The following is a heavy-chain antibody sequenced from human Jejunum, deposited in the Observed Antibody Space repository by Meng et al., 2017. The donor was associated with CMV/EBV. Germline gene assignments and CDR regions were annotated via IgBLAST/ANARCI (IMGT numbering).Heavy chain of an antibody. J-gene: IGHJ4*02. CDR1: FSDSV. D-gene: IGHD2-2*02. V-gene: IGHV1-2*02. CDR3: VREGYYCSSSNCYKSFDY. CDR2: INVNNGDT. Sequence: FSDSVLHGVRQAPGKGIEWVGLINVNNGDTSSAQNLQGRVTMNRETHIRTAYMDLSRLRSDDTAVYYCVREGYYCSSSNCYKSFDYWGQGTLVTVSS.